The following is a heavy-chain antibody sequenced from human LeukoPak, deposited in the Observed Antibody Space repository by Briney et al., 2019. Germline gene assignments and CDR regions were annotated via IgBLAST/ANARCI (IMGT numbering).Heavy chain of an antibody. CDR1: GFTFSSYA. J-gene: IGHJ6*03. V-gene: IGHV3-21*01. D-gene: IGHD2-2*01. CDR2: ISSSSGYI. Sequence: DPGGSLRLSCAASGFTFSSYAMNWVRQAPGKGLEWVSSISSSSGYIFYADSVKGRFTISRDNSKKIVYLQMDSLRVDDTAVYYCARGGYQPYYYMDVWGTGTTVTVSS. CDR3: ARGGYQPYYYMDV.